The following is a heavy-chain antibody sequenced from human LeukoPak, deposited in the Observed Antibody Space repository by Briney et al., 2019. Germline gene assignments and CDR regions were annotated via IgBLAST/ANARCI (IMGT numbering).Heavy chain of an antibody. CDR2: INTNTGNL. CDR3: ARALSIAAGSDY. J-gene: IGHJ4*02. D-gene: IGHD6-13*01. Sequence: ASVKVSCKASGYTFTSYAMNWVRQAPGQGLEWMGWINTNTGNLTYAQGFTGRFVFSLDTFVSTAYLQISSLKAEDTAVYYCARALSIAAGSDYWGQGTLVTVSS. CDR1: GYTFTSYA. V-gene: IGHV7-4-1*02.